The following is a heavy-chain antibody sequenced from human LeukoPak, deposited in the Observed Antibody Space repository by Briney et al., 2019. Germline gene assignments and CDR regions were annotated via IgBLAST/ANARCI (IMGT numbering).Heavy chain of an antibody. CDR2: IYYSGST. CDR1: GGSISSGGYY. D-gene: IGHD3-22*01. J-gene: IGHJ5*02. CDR3: ARGTYYYDSSGYWDLFDP. V-gene: IGHV4-31*03. Sequence: SETLSLTCTVSGGSISSGGYYWSWIRQHSGKGLEWIGYIYYSGSTYYNPSLKSRVTISVDTSKNQFSLKLSSVTAADTAVYYCARGTYYYDSSGYWDLFDPWGQGTLVTVSS.